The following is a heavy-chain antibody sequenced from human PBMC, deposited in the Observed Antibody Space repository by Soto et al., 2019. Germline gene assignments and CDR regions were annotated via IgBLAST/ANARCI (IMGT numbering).Heavy chain of an antibody. Sequence: ASVKVSFKASGYTFTSYGISWVRQAPGQGLEWMGWISAYNGNTNYAQKLQGRVTMTTDTSTSTAYMELRSLRSDDTAVYYCARDRGWGVVVPAARPPHWFDPWGQGTLVTVSS. CDR2: ISAYNGNT. D-gene: IGHD2-2*01. CDR3: ARDRGWGVVVPAARPPHWFDP. V-gene: IGHV1-18*01. J-gene: IGHJ5*02. CDR1: GYTFTSYG.